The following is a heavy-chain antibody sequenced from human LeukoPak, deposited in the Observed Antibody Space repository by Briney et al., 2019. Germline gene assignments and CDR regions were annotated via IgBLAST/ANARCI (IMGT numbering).Heavy chain of an antibody. Sequence: PGGSLRLSCAASGFTFNTYSMNWVRQAPGKGLEWVSYIDIGSTSIYYADSVKGRFTISRDNAKSSLYLQMNSLRAEDTAVYYCATDRGIAVAEYGMDVWGQGTTVTVSS. CDR2: IDIGSTSI. CDR3: ATDRGIAVAEYGMDV. CDR1: GFTFNTYS. V-gene: IGHV3-48*01. D-gene: IGHD6-19*01. J-gene: IGHJ6*02.